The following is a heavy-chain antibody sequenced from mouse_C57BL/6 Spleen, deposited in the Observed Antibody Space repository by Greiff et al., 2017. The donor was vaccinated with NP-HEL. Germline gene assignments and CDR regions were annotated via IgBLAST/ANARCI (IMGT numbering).Heavy chain of an antibody. J-gene: IGHJ4*01. CDR3: ARKEGLYGNSYYYAMDY. Sequence: VQLQQSGPELVKPGASVKISCKASGYSFTSYYIHWVKQRPGQGLEWIGWIYPGSGNTKYNEKFKGEATLTADTSSSTAYMQLSSLTSEDSAVYYCARKEGLYGNSYYYAMDYWGQGTSVTVSS. D-gene: IGHD2-1*01. V-gene: IGHV1-66*01. CDR2: IYPGSGNT. CDR1: GYSFTSYY.